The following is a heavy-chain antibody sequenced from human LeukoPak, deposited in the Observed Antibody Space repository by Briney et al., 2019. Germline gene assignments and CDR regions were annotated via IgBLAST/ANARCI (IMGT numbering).Heavy chain of an antibody. CDR3: ARDLVGSHTGYSSGAWDY. CDR1: GGTFSNYA. D-gene: IGHD3-9*01. Sequence: SVKVSCKASGGTFSNYAISWVRQAPGQGLEWMGGIIPLFDTADYAQKFQGRLTITADESTSTAYMELSSLRPEDTAVYYCARDLVGSHTGYSSGAWDYWGQGTLVTVSS. J-gene: IGHJ4*02. CDR2: IIPLFDTA. V-gene: IGHV1-69*13.